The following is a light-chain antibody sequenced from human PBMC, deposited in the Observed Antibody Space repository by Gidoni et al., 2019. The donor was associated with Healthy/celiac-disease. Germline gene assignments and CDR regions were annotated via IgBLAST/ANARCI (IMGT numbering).Light chain of an antibody. CDR3: QQDNVYPLT. Sequence: IQRTRSPSSLSASVGDRATITCRASRGIRNDLAWYPQKSGKAPKRLLYTASSLQSGVPSRFSGSGSGTEFTLTISSLQSEDSATYYCQQDNVYPLTFGGGTKVEIK. CDR1: RGIRND. J-gene: IGKJ4*01. V-gene: IGKV1-17*01. CDR2: TAS.